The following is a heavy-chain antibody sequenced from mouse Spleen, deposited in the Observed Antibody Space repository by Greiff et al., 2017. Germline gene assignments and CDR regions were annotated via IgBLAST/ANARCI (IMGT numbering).Heavy chain of an antibody. CDR1: GFTFTDYY. V-gene: IGHV7-3*01. J-gene: IGHJ4*01. CDR3: ARFDGNYGDYYAMDY. Sequence: EVMLVESGGGLVQPGGSLSLSCAASGFTFTDYYMSWVRQPPGKALEWLGFIRNKANGYTTEYSASVKGRFTISRDNSQSILYLQMNALRAEDSATYYCARFDGNYGDYYAMDYWGQGTSVTVSS. D-gene: IGHD2-1*01. CDR2: IRNKANGYTT.